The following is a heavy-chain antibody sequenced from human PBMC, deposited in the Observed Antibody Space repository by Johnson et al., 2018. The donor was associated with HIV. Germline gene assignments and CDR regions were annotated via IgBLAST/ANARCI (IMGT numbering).Heavy chain of an antibody. Sequence: QVQLVESGGGVVQPGRSLRVSCAASGFTFSNYPMHWVRQAPGKGLEWVAVVSYDGSNKYHADSVKGRFTISRDNSKKTLYLQMNSLRGEDTALYYCARDRAIGGWSIDVWGQGTMVTVSS. CDR2: VSYDGSNK. CDR3: ARDRAIGGWSIDV. CDR1: GFTFSNYP. D-gene: IGHD2-15*01. J-gene: IGHJ3*01. V-gene: IGHV3-30-3*01.